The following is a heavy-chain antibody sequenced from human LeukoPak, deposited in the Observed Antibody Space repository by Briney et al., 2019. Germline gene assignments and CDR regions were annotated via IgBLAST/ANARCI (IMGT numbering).Heavy chain of an antibody. J-gene: IGHJ4*02. V-gene: IGHV5-51*01. Sequence: GESPKISCKGSGYTFTSYWIGWVRQMPGRGLEWMGVMYPGDSDTRYSPSFQGQVTISADKSISTAYLQWSSLKASDTAMYYCARRRYSSSAGFDYWGQGTLVTVSS. D-gene: IGHD6-6*01. CDR1: GYTFTSYW. CDR3: ARRRYSSSAGFDY. CDR2: MYPGDSDT.